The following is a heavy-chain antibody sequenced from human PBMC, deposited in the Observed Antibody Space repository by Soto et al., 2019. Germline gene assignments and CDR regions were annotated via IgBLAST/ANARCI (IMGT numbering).Heavy chain of an antibody. CDR1: GYTFTSYY. J-gene: IGHJ3*02. Sequence: QVELVQSGAEVKKPGASVKVSCKAAGYTFTSYYMHWVRQAPGQGLEWMGFINPSGGITTYAQKFQARVTMTSDTSTSTVYMEVRTLKSDDTAVYYCARRAIFTWSDAFDIWGQGTMVTVSA. D-gene: IGHD3-3*01. CDR3: ARRAIFTWSDAFDI. CDR2: INPSGGIT. V-gene: IGHV1-46*01.